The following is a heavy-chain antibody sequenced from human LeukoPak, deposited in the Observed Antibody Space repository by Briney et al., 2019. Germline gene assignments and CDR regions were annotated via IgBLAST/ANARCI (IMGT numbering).Heavy chain of an antibody. CDR1: GYTFTCYY. Sequence: GASVKVSCKASGYTFTCYYMYWVRQAPGQGLEWMGWINPNSGGTNYAQKFQGRVTMTRDTSISTAYMELSRLRSDDTAVYYCARSTAVADNADYWGQGTLVTVSS. J-gene: IGHJ4*02. V-gene: IGHV1-2*02. CDR3: ARSTAVADNADY. D-gene: IGHD6-19*01. CDR2: INPNSGGT.